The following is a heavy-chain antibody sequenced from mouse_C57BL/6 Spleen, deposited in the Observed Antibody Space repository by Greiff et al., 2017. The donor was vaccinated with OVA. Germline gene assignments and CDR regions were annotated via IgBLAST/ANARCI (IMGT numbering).Heavy chain of an antibody. CDR3: ARKGNWVDY. J-gene: IGHJ2*01. CDR1: GYTFTSYW. D-gene: IGHD4-1*01. CDR2: IDPSDSET. V-gene: IGHV1-52*01. Sequence: VQLQQPGAELVRPGSSVKLSCKASGYTFTSYWMHWVKQRPIQGLEWIGNIDPSDSETHYNQQFKDKATLTVDKSSSTAYMQLSSLTSEDSAVYYCARKGNWVDYWGQGTTLTVSS.